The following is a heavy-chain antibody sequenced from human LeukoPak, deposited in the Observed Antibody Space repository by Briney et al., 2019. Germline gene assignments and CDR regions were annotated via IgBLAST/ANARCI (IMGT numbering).Heavy chain of an antibody. J-gene: IGHJ4*02. CDR2: INHSGST. D-gene: IGHD2-15*01. CDR3: ARGRVDWSGGSCYSDLFDY. V-gene: IGHV4-34*01. Sequence: PSETLSLTCAVSGGSFSGYYLRWIRQPPGKGLEWIGEINHSGSTNYNPSLKSRVTISVDTSKNQFFLKLSSVTAADTAVYYCARGRVDWSGGSCYSDLFDYWGQGTLVSVSS. CDR1: GGSFSGYY.